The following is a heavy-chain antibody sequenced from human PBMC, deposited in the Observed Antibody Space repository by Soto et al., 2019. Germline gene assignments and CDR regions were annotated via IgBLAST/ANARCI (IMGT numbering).Heavy chain of an antibody. D-gene: IGHD5-18*01. Sequence: QVQLQESGPGLVKPSETLSLTCTVSGGSISSYYWSWIRQSPGKGLEWIGYIYYSGSTKYNPSLKSRVPITVDTAQDPFSLKLSSVTAADTAGYYCARGRGDTAMAWYYWGQGTLVTVSS. J-gene: IGHJ4*02. CDR2: IYYSGST. V-gene: IGHV4-59*01. CDR3: ARGRGDTAMAWYY. CDR1: GGSISSYY.